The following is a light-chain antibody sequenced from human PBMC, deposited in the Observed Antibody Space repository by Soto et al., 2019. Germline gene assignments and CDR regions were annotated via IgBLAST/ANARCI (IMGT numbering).Light chain of an antibody. Sequence: QSALTQPASVSGSPGQSITISCTGTSSDVGGYNHVSWYQQHPGKAPKLMICEVSNRPSGVSNRFSGSKSGNTASLTISGLQAEDEADYYCSSYISSSTLTVFGPGTKVTVL. V-gene: IGLV2-14*01. J-gene: IGLJ1*01. CDR1: SSDVGGYNH. CDR2: EVS. CDR3: SSYISSSTLTV.